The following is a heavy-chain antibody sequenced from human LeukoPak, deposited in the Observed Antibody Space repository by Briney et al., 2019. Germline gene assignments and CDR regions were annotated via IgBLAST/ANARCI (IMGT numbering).Heavy chain of an antibody. V-gene: IGHV5-51*01. D-gene: IGHD6-13*01. CDR2: IYPGDSDT. J-gene: IGHJ3*02. CDR1: GYSFTSYW. Sequence: GESLKISCQGSGYSFTSYWIGWVRQMPGKGLEWMGIIYPGDSDTRYSPSFQGQVTISADKSISTAYLQWSSLKASDTAMYYCARPGYSSSWYTEDAFDIWGQGTMVTVSS. CDR3: ARPGYSSSWYTEDAFDI.